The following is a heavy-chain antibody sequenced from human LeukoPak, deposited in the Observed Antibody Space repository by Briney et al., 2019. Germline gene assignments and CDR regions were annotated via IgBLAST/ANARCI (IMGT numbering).Heavy chain of an antibody. CDR1: GFTFSSYW. CDR3: ARAATPNYYYYYMDV. CDR2: IKQDGSEK. Sequence: GGSLRLSCAASGFTFSSYWMSWVRQAPGKGLECVANIKQDGSEKYYVDSVKGRFTISRDNAKNSLYLQMNSLRAEDTALYFCARAATPNYYYYYMDVWGKGTTVTISS. V-gene: IGHV3-7*03. J-gene: IGHJ6*03. D-gene: IGHD1-26*01.